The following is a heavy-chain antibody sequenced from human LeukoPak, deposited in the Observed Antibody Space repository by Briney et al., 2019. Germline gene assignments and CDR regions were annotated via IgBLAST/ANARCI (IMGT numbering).Heavy chain of an antibody. CDR3: AREEMPGKFDY. J-gene: IGHJ4*02. V-gene: IGHV4-4*01. D-gene: IGHD1-26*01. CDR2: IYHSGNT. Sequence: GSLRLSCAASGFTFSNAWMSWVRQSPGKGLEWIGEIYHSGNTNYNPSLKSRAAISLDKSSNQFSLRLTSVTAADTAMYFCAREEMPGKFDYWGQGTLVTVSS. CDR1: GFTFSNAW.